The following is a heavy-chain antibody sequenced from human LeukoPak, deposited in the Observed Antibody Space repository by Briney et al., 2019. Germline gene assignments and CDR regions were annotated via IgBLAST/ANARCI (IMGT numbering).Heavy chain of an antibody. D-gene: IGHD3-16*02. J-gene: IGHJ4*02. V-gene: IGHV3-30*02. CDR3: AKDRLPTGGGIDY. CDR1: GFTFSSYG. Sequence: GGSLRLSCAASGFTFSSYGMHWVRQAPGKGLEWVAFIRYDGSNKYYADSVKGRFTISRDNSKNTLYLQMNSLRAEDTAVYYCAKDRLPTGGGIDYWGQGTLVTVSS. CDR2: IRYDGSNK.